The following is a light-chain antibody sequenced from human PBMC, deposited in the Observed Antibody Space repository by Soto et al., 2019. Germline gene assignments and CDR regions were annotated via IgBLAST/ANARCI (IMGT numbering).Light chain of an antibody. Sequence: EIVLTQSPGTLSLSPGERATLSCRASQSVSSSYLAWYQQKPGQAPRLLIYGASSRATGIPDRFSGSGSGTDFTLNISRLEPEDFAVYYCQQYGSLLFTFGPGTKVDIK. J-gene: IGKJ3*01. CDR3: QQYGSLLFT. V-gene: IGKV3-20*01. CDR1: QSVSSSY. CDR2: GAS.